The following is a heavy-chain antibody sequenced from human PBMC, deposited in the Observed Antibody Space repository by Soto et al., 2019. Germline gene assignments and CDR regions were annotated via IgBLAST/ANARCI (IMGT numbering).Heavy chain of an antibody. D-gene: IGHD2-15*01. CDR3: ARELNPFVEMAPYYYYYGMDV. J-gene: IGHJ6*01. CDR1: GFTFSSYW. Sequence: EVQLVESGGGLVQPGGSLRLSCAASGFTFSSYWMSWVRQAPGKGLEWVANIKQDGSEKYYVDSVKGRFTISRDNAKNSLYLQMNSLRAEDTAVYYCARELNPFVEMAPYYYYYGMDVW. CDR2: IKQDGSEK. V-gene: IGHV3-7*01.